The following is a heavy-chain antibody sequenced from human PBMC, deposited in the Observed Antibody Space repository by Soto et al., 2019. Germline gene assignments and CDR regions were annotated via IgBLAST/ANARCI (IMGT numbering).Heavy chain of an antibody. Sequence: GGSLRLSCAASGFTFSGSAMHWVRQASGKGLEWVGRIRSKANSYATAYAASVKGRFTISRDDSKNTAYLQMNSLKTEDTAVYYCTRRCSGGSCNLSDAFDIWGQGTMVTVSS. V-gene: IGHV3-73*01. J-gene: IGHJ3*02. D-gene: IGHD2-15*01. CDR3: TRRCSGGSCNLSDAFDI. CDR1: GFTFSGSA. CDR2: IRSKANSYAT.